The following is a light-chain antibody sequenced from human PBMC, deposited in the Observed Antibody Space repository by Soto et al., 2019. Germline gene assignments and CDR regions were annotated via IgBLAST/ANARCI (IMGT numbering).Light chain of an antibody. CDR1: QSVNSN. CDR3: QQYKNWPPIT. V-gene: IGKV3-15*01. CDR2: DAS. J-gene: IGKJ5*01. Sequence: EIVLTQSPGTLSLSPCERATLSFSASQSVNSNYLAWYRQKPGQAPRLLIYDASTRATGIPARFSGSGSGTEFTLTISSLQSEDFALYYCQQYKNWPPITFGQGTRLENK.